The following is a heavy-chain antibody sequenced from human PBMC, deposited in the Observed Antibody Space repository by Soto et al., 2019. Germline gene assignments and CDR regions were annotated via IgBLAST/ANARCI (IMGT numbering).Heavy chain of an antibody. CDR3: ASETDGGYEYVFDY. D-gene: IGHD5-12*01. J-gene: IGHJ4*02. V-gene: IGHV1-69*12. CDR1: GGTFSSYA. CDR2: IIPIFGTA. Sequence: QVQLVQSGAEVKKPGSSVKVSCKASGGTFSSYAISWVRQAPGQGLEWMGGIIPIFGTANYAQKFQGRVTITADESTSSSYMELSRLSSDDTAVYYCASETDGGYEYVFDYWGQVALVTVSS.